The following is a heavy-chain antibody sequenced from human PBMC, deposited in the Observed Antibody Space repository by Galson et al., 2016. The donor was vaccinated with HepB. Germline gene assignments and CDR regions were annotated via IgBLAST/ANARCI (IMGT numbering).Heavy chain of an antibody. CDR2: VSGSGGT. CDR3: TKGRGAGYNGKEWNFEY. J-gene: IGHJ4*02. D-gene: IGHD5-12*01. CDR1: GGTFSTYA. V-gene: IGHV3-23*01. Sequence: SCKASGGTFSTYAMSWVRQVPGKGLEWVSSVSGSGGTSYADSVKGRFTISRDNSKNTLYLQMNSLRVEDTAVYYCTKGRGAGYNGKEWNFEYWGQGILVTVSS.